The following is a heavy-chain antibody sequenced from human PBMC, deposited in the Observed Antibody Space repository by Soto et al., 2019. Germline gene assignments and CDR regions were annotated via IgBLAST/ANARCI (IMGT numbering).Heavy chain of an antibody. V-gene: IGHV4-39*01. D-gene: IGHD3-3*01. CDR1: HDSISSSSYY. Sequence: QLQLQESGPGLVKPSETLSLTCSVFHDSISSSSYYWGWIRQPPGKGLEWIGSIYYSGTTYYNPSLRSRVTISIDTSKNHFSLKVNSVTAADTAVYYCARQAGGITIFGGWFDPWGQGTLVTVSS. CDR3: ARQAGGITIFGGWFDP. J-gene: IGHJ5*02. CDR2: IYYSGTT.